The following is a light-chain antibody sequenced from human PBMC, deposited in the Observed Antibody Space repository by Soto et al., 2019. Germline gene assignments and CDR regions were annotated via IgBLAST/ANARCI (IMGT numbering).Light chain of an antibody. J-gene: IGKJ5*01. Sequence: EIVMTQSPATLSVSPGERATLSCRASQSVSSNLAWYQQKPGQAPRLLIYGASTRATGIPARFSGSGSGTEFTLTISSLQSEDFAVYYCQQYNNWPHITFGKGTRLDIX. CDR3: QQYNNWPHIT. V-gene: IGKV3-15*01. CDR2: GAS. CDR1: QSVSSN.